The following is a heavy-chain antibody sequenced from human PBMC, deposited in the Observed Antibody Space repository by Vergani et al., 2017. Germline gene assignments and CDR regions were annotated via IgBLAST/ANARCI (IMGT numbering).Heavy chain of an antibody. CDR1: GFTFSCYG. D-gene: IGHD1-26*01. CDR3: AKEGVGATGLGFDP. V-gene: IGHV3-30*02. Sequence: QVQLVESGGGVVQPGGSLRLSCAASGFTFSCYGMHWVRQAPGKGLEWVAFIRYDGSNKYYADSVKGRFTISRDNSKNTLYLQMNSLRAEDTAVYYCAKEGVGATGLGFDPWGQGTLVIVSS. CDR2: IRYDGSNK. J-gene: IGHJ5*02.